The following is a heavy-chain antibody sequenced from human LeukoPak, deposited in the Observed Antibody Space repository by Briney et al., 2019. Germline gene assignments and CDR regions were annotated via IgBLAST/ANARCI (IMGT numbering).Heavy chain of an antibody. J-gene: IGHJ4*02. CDR1: GFTFTTYG. CDR2: IASNGGSE. Sequence: PGGSLRPSCAASGFTFTTYGLHWVRQAPGKGLEWVAAIASNGGSEYYADSVKGRFTISRDNSKNTLFLQMNSLRPDDTAVYYCAKRGHYSINWYHYFDYWGQGTLVTVSS. D-gene: IGHD6-13*01. CDR3: AKRGHYSINWYHYFDY. V-gene: IGHV3-30*18.